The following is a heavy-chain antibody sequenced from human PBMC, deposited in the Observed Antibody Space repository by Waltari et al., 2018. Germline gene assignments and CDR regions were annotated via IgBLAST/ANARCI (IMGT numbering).Heavy chain of an antibody. J-gene: IGHJ6*02. D-gene: IGHD3-10*01. CDR3: ARVATMVQGTMDV. CDR2: IYYSGST. V-gene: IGHV4-59*05. Sequence: VQLVESGGGLVQPGGSLRLSCAASGFTVSSNYMSWVRQAPGKGLEWIGSIYYSGSTYYNPSLKSRVTISVDTSKNQFSLKLSSVTAADTAVYYCARVATMVQGTMDVWGQGTTVTVSS. CDR1: GFTVSSNY.